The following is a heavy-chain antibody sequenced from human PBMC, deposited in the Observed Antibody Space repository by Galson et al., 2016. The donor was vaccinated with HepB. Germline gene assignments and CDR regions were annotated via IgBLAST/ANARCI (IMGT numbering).Heavy chain of an antibody. D-gene: IGHD6-13*01. CDR1: GFTFSNYW. CDR2: INQDGSEK. J-gene: IGHJ1*01. V-gene: IGHV3-7*01. CDR3: ARDARIAAALRRAEYSQH. Sequence: SLRLSCAASGFTFSNYWMTWVRQAPGKGLEWVGNINQDGSEKYYVDSVKGRFTISRDNAKNSLYLQMNSLRAEDTAVYYCARDARIAAALRRAEYSQHWGQGTLVTVSS.